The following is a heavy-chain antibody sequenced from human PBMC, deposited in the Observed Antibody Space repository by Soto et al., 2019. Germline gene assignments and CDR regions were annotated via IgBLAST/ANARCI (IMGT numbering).Heavy chain of an antibody. CDR3: ARDWPYHCGMDV. V-gene: IGHV4-30-4*01. CDR2: IDYSGST. CDR1: GGSITNTDYY. J-gene: IGHJ6*02. Sequence: SETLSLTCSVSGGSITNTDYYWNWIRQSPGKGLEWIGSIDYSGSTYYNPSLKSRVIISADTSKNLFSLKLRSVTAADTALYFCARDWPYHCGMDVWGQGTTVTVSS.